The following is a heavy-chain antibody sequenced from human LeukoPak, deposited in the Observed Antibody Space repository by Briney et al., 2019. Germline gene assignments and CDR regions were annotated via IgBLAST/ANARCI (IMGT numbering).Heavy chain of an antibody. J-gene: IGHJ5*02. CDR3: AREGYYYGSGSYGGWFDP. CDR2: INPKSGGA. CDR1: GYTFTGYY. V-gene: IGHV1-2*02. Sequence: ASVKVSCKASGYTFTGYYMHWVRQAPGQGLEWMGWINPKSGGANYAQKFQGRVTMTRDTSISTAYMELSRLRSDDTAVYYCAREGYYYGSGSYGGWFDPWGQGTLVTVSS. D-gene: IGHD3-10*01.